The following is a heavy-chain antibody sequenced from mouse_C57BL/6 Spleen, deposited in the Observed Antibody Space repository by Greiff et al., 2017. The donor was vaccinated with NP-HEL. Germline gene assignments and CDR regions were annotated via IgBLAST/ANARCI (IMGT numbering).Heavy chain of an antibody. CDR2: IYPRDGST. V-gene: IGHV1-85*01. Sequence: QVQLKQSGPELVKPGASVKLSCKASGYTFTSYDINWVKQRPGQGLEWIGWIYPRDGSTKYNEKFKGKATLTVDTSSSTAYMELHSLTSEDSAVYFCAIRDIPSSSYFDVWGTGTTVTVSS. J-gene: IGHJ1*03. D-gene: IGHD1-1*01. CDR1: GYTFTSYD. CDR3: AIRDIPSSSYFDV.